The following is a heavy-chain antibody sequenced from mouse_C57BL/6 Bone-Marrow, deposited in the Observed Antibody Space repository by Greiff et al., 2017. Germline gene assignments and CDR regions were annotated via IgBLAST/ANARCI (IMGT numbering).Heavy chain of an antibody. CDR3: ARQGYDYLDY. J-gene: IGHJ2*01. V-gene: IGHV5-6*01. D-gene: IGHD2-3*01. Sequence: EVKLVESGGDLVKPGGSLKLSCAASGFTFSSYGMSWVRQTPDKRLEWVATISSGGSYTYYPDSVKGRVTLSRDNAKNTLYLQMSSLESEDTAMYYCARQGYDYLDYWGQGTTLTVSS. CDR1: GFTFSSYG. CDR2: ISSGGSYT.